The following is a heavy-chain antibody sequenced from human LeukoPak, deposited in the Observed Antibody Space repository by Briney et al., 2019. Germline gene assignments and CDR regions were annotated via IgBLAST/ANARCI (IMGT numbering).Heavy chain of an antibody. CDR1: GYTFTGYY. CDR3: ARDPAAVYYYYGMDV. D-gene: IGHD2-2*01. Sequence: ASVKVSCKASGYTFTGYYMHWVRQAPGQGLEWMGIINPSGGSTSYAQKFQGRVTMTRDTSTSTVYMELSSLRSEDTAVYYCARDPAAVYYYYGMDVWGQGTTVTVSS. V-gene: IGHV1-46*01. J-gene: IGHJ6*02. CDR2: INPSGGST.